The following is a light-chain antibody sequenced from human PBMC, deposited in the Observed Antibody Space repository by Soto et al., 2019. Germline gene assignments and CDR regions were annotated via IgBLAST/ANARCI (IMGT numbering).Light chain of an antibody. CDR3: LQDDSYPYT. CDR1: LGISND. Sequence: AIQMTQSPSSMSASVGDRVTITCRASLGISNDLAWYQQKSEKAPKFLIYRTSTLQIGVTSRFSGSGSGTDFTLNISSLQPEDFATYYCLQDDSYPYTFGQGTK. CDR2: RTS. J-gene: IGKJ2*01. V-gene: IGKV1-6*01.